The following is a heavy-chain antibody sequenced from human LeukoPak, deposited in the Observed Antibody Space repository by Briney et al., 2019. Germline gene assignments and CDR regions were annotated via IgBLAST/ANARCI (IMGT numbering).Heavy chain of an antibody. CDR1: GYTFTSYG. D-gene: IGHD2-2*01. Sequence: ASVKVSCKASGYTFTSYGISWVRQAPGQGLEWMGWISAYNGNTNYAQKLQGRVTMTTDTSTSTAYMELRSLRSDDTAVYYCARTITVPAAAEFGYWGQGTLVTVSS. V-gene: IGHV1-18*04. J-gene: IGHJ4*02. CDR2: ISAYNGNT. CDR3: ARTITVPAAAEFGY.